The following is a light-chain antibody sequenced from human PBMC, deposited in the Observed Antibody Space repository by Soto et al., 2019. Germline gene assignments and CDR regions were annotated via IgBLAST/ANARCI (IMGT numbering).Light chain of an antibody. CDR1: SSDVGGYNY. Sequence: QSVLTQPASVSGSPGQSITISCTGTSSDVGGYNYVCWYQQHPGKAPKLVISDVSNRPSGVSDRFSGSKSGNTASLSISGVQAEDEAEYYRRLFSRHNFYVFGTGTKVTVL. V-gene: IGLV2-14*01. J-gene: IGLJ1*01. CDR3: RLFSRHNFYV. CDR2: DVS.